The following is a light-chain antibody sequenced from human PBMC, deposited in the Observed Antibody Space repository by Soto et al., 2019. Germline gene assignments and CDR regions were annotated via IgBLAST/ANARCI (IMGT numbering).Light chain of an antibody. J-gene: IGLJ2*01. Sequence: QSALTQPASVSGSPGQSITISCTGTSSDIGGYNYVSWYQQHPGKAPKLIIYDVSNRPSGVSNRFSGSKSGNTASLTISGLQAEDEADYYCSSYRSSSNLDVVFGGGTKLTVL. CDR2: DVS. V-gene: IGLV2-14*01. CDR1: SSDIGGYNY. CDR3: SSYRSSSNLDVV.